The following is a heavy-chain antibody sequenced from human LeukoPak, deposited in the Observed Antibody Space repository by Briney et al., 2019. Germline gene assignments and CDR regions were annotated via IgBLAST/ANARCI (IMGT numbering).Heavy chain of an antibody. CDR1: GFTFSSYW. CDR3: ARARRDGYNDY. Sequence: PGGSLRLSCAASGFTFSSYWMSWVRQAPGKGLEWVANIKHDGNEKYYVDSVKGRFTISRDNAKNSLYLQMNSLRAEDTAVYYCARARRDGYNDYWGQGTLVTVST. CDR2: IKHDGNEK. V-gene: IGHV3-7*04. J-gene: IGHJ4*02. D-gene: IGHD5-24*01.